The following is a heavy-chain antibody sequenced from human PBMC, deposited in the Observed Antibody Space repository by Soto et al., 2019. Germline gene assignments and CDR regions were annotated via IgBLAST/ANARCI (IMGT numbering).Heavy chain of an antibody. CDR1: GHTLTELS. CDR2: FNPEDGKT. V-gene: IGHV1-24*01. J-gene: IGHJ4*02. Sequence: ASVKVSCKVSGHTLTELSMHWVRQAPGKGPEWMGGFNPEDGKTIYAQSFQGRVTLTEDTSTDTAYMELSSLRSEDTAVYYCATGQTALVVIPFYWGQGTLVTVSS. CDR3: ATGQTALVVIPFY. D-gene: IGHD3-22*01.